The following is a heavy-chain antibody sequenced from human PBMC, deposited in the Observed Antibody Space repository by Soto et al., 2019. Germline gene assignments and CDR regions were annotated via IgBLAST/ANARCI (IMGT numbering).Heavy chain of an antibody. Sequence: PGESLKISCKGSGYSFTSYWIGWVRQMPGKGLEWMGIIYPGDSDTRYSPSFQGQVTISADKSISTAYLQWSSLKASDTAMYYCARALFRGGYSYGIDYWGQGTLVTVSS. J-gene: IGHJ4*02. CDR3: ARALFRGGYSYGIDY. V-gene: IGHV5-51*01. CDR1: GYSFTSYW. D-gene: IGHD5-18*01. CDR2: IYPGDSDT.